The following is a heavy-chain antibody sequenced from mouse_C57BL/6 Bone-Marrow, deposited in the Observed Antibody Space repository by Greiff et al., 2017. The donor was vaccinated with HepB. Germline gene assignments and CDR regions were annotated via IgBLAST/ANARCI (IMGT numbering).Heavy chain of an antibody. CDR3: ARRYYGSRNFDY. D-gene: IGHD1-1*01. Sequence: EVQLQESGPVLVKPGASVKMSCKASGYTFTDYYMNWVKQSHGKSLEWIGVINPYNGGTSYNQKFKGKATLTVDKSSSTAYMELNSLTSEDSAVYYCARRYYGSRNFDYWGQGTTLTVSS. CDR1: GYTFTDYY. J-gene: IGHJ2*01. CDR2: INPYNGGT. V-gene: IGHV1-19*01.